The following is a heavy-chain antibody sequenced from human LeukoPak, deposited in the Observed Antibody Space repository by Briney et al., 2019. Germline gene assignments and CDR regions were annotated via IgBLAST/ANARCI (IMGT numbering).Heavy chain of an antibody. Sequence: ASVKVSCKASGYTFISYGISWVRQAPGQGLERMGGISAYNGNTNYAQKLQGRVTMTTDTSTNTAYMDLRSLRSDDTAVYYCARDIQDGDGHPFDYWGQGTLVTVSS. CDR1: GYTFISYG. CDR2: ISAYNGNT. V-gene: IGHV1-18*01. D-gene: IGHD5-24*01. J-gene: IGHJ4*02. CDR3: ARDIQDGDGHPFDY.